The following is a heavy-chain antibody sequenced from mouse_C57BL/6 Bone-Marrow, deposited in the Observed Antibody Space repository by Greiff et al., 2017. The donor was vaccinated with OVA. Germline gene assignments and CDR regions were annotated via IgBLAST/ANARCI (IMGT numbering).Heavy chain of an antibody. Sequence: EVQLQQPGPELVKPGASVKISCKASGYSFTDYNMNWVKQSNGKSLEWIGVINPNYGTTSYNQKFKDKATLAVDQSSSTAYMQLNSLASEDSAVYSGASWGFIYGMDYWGRGTSVTVTS. CDR2: INPNYGTT. J-gene: IGHJ4*01. V-gene: IGHV1-39*01. D-gene: IGHD1-2*01. CDR1: GYSFTDYN. CDR3: ASWGFIYGMDY.